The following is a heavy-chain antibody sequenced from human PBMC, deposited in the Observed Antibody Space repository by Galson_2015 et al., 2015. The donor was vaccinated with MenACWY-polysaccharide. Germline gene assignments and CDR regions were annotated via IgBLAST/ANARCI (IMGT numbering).Heavy chain of an antibody. CDR3: ARDGDDILTGYSHPLDY. J-gene: IGHJ4*02. V-gene: IGHV3-74*01. CDR1: GFTFSSYW. CDR2: INSDGSST. D-gene: IGHD3-9*01. Sequence: SLRLSCAASGFTFSSYWMHWVRQAPGKGLVWVSRINSDGSSTSYADSVKGRFTISRDNAKNTLYLQMNSLRAEDTAVYYCARDGDDILTGYSHPLDYWGQGTLVTVSS.